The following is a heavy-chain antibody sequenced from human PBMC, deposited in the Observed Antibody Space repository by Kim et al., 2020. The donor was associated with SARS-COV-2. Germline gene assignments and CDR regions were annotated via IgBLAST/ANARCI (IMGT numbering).Heavy chain of an antibody. CDR2: ISYDGSNK. CDR3: AKDTAMVTRCAFDI. Sequence: GGSLRLSCAASGFTFSSYGMHWVRQAPGKGLEWVAVISYDGSNKYYADSVKGRFTISRDNSKNTLYLQMNSLRAEDTAVYYCAKDTAMVTRCAFDIWGQGTMVTVSS. V-gene: IGHV3-30*18. CDR1: GFTFSSYG. J-gene: IGHJ3*02. D-gene: IGHD5-18*01.